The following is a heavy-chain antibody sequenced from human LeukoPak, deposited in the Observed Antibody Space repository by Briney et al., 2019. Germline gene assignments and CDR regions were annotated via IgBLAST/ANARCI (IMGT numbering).Heavy chain of an antibody. V-gene: IGHV4-34*01. CDR1: GGSFSGYY. CDR2: INHSGST. D-gene: IGHD6-19*01. Sequence: SETLSLTCAVYGGSFSGYYWSWIRQPPGKGLEWIGEINHSGSTNYNPSLKSRVTISVDTSKNQFSLKLSSVTAADTAVYYCARGAKYSSGDFDYWGQGTLVTVSS. CDR3: ARGAKYSSGDFDY. J-gene: IGHJ4*02.